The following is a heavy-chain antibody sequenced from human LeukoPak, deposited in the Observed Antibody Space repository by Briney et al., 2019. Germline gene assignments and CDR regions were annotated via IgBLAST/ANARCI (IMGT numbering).Heavy chain of an antibody. CDR2: IRNDGSNK. V-gene: IGHV3-33*01. J-gene: IGHJ4*02. D-gene: IGHD3-10*01. Sequence: PGGSLRLSCAASGFTFSNYGMHWVRQAPGKGLEWVAVIRNDGSNKYYADSVKGRFTISRDNSKNTLYLQMNSLRAEDTAVYYCARDSYYGSGSSPEYWGQGTLVTVSS. CDR3: ARDSYYGSGSSPEY. CDR1: GFTFSNYG.